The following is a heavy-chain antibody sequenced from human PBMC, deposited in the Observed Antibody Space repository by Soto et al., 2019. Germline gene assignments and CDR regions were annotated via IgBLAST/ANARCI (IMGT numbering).Heavy chain of an antibody. J-gene: IGHJ4*02. V-gene: IGHV3-30-3*01. Sequence: VQLVESGGGVVQPGRSLRLSCAASGFTFSSYAMHWVRQAPGKGLEWVAVISYDGSNKYYADSVKGRFTISRDNSKNTLYLQMNSLRAEDTAVYYCARDDSPYMIVVVISSFDYWGQGTLVTVSS. CDR1: GFTFSSYA. CDR2: ISYDGSNK. D-gene: IGHD3-22*01. CDR3: ARDDSPYMIVVVISSFDY.